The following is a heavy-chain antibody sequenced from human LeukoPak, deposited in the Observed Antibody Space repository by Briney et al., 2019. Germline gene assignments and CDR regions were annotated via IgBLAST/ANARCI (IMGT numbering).Heavy chain of an antibody. CDR2: IRDSGTT. CDR3: ARDHDYAFDN. V-gene: IGHV3-48*01. D-gene: IGHD4-17*01. J-gene: IGHJ4*02. CDR1: GFTFSSYR. Sequence: GGSLRLSCAVSGFTFSSYRMNWVRQAPGKGLEWISHIRDSGTTDYADSVKGRFTISRDNAKNSLYLQLNSLRAEDTAVYYCARDHDYAFDNWGQGTLVIVSS.